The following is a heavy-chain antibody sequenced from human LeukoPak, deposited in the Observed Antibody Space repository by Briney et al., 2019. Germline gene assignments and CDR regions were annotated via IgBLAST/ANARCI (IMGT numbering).Heavy chain of an antibody. CDR3: AKVLRGAMDTAMVRYYYYGMDV. CDR1: GFTFSSYG. CDR2: ISYDGSNK. D-gene: IGHD5-18*01. J-gene: IGHJ6*02. Sequence: PGGSLRLSCAASGFTFSSYGMHWVRQAPGKGLEWVAVISYDGSNKYYADSVKGRFTISRDNSKNTLYLQMNSLRAEDTAVYYCAKVLRGAMDTAMVRYYYYGMDVWGQGTTVTVYS. V-gene: IGHV3-30*18.